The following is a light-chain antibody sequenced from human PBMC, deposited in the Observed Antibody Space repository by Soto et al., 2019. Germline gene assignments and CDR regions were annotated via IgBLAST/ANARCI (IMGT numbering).Light chain of an antibody. CDR2: YDS. V-gene: IGLV3-21*04. J-gene: IGLJ2*01. Sequence: SSELTQPPSVSVAPGKTARITCGGTNIGSKSVHWYQQKPGQAPVLVIYYDSDRPSGIPERFSGSNSGNTATLTISRVEAGDEADYYCQVWDSSSDHPAVVFGGGTKVTVL. CDR1: NIGSKS. CDR3: QVWDSSSDHPAVV.